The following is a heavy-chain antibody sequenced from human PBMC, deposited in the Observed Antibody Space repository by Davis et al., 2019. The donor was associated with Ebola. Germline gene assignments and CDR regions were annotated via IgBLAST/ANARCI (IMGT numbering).Heavy chain of an antibody. Sequence: GESLKISCAASGFTFSSYAMSWVRQAPGKGLVWVSRINSDGSSTSYADSVKGRFTISRDNAKNTLYLQMNSLRAEDTAVYYCARDRIAGFDYWGQGTLVTVSS. CDR2: INSDGSST. V-gene: IGHV3-74*01. CDR3: ARDRIAGFDY. D-gene: IGHD6-13*01. CDR1: GFTFSSYA. J-gene: IGHJ4*02.